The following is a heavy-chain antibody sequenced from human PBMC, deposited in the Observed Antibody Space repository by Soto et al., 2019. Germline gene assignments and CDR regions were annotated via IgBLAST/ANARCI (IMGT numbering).Heavy chain of an antibody. D-gene: IGHD5-18*01. J-gene: IGHJ4*02. Sequence: GESLKISCKGSGYSFTNYWIGWVRQMPGKGLEWMGIIYPGDSDTRYSPSFQGQVIISVDQSISTAYLQWGSLQASDTAMYYCARQDYNYAYFDFWGQGTLVTVSS. V-gene: IGHV5-51*01. CDR1: GYSFTNYW. CDR3: ARQDYNYAYFDF. CDR2: IYPGDSDT.